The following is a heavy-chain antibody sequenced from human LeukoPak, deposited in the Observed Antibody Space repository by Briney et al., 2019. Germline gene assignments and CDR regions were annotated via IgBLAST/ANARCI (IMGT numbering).Heavy chain of an antibody. CDR3: AKDWGRGYSYGYWVY. CDR2: IIPIFGTA. V-gene: IGHV1-69*13. CDR1: GYTFTGYY. J-gene: IGHJ4*02. Sequence: LWASVKVSCKASGYTFTGYYMHWVRQAPGQGLEWMGGIIPIFGTANYAQKFQGRVTITADESTSTAYMELSSLRSEDTAVYYCAKDWGRGYSYGYWVYWGQGTLVTVSS. D-gene: IGHD5-18*01.